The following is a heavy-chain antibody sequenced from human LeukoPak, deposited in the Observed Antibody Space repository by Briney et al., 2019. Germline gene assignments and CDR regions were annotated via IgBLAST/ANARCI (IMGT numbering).Heavy chain of an antibody. CDR1: GFTFSSYA. V-gene: IGHV3-23*01. Sequence: SGGSLRLSCAASGFTFSSYAMSWVRQAPGKGLEWVSAISGSGGSTYYADSVKGRFTISRDNSKNTLYLQMNSLRAEDTAVYYCANLVGYYDSRRADDYWGQGTLVTVSS. J-gene: IGHJ4*02. CDR3: ANLVGYYDSRRADDY. CDR2: ISGSGGST. D-gene: IGHD3-22*01.